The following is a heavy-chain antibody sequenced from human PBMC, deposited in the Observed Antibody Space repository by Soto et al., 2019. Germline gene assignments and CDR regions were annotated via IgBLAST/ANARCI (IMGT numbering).Heavy chain of an antibody. CDR1: GFTFSSYA. J-gene: IGHJ4*02. Sequence: QVQLVESGGGVVQPGRSLRLSCAASGFTFSSYAMHWVRQAPGKGLECVAVISYDGSNKYYPDAVKGRFTISRDNSKNPLYLQMNSLRDEDTAVYYCAGGGLHYYASSFIDYWGQGTLVTASA. CDR3: AGGGLHYYASSFIDY. D-gene: IGHD3-22*01. CDR2: ISYDGSNK. V-gene: IGHV3-30-3*01.